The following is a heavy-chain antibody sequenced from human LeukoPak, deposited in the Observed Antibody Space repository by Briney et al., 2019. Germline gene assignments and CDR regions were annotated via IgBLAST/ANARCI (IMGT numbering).Heavy chain of an antibody. Sequence: PSETLSLTCTVSGGSISSYYWSWIRQPPGRGLEWIGYIYCSGSTNYNPSLKSRVTLSVDTSKNQFSLKLSSVTAADTAVYYCASTPIGYSSGWYYFDYWGQGTLVTVSS. V-gene: IGHV4-59*01. J-gene: IGHJ4*02. CDR1: GGSISSYY. CDR3: ASTPIGYSSGWYYFDY. CDR2: IYCSGST. D-gene: IGHD6-19*01.